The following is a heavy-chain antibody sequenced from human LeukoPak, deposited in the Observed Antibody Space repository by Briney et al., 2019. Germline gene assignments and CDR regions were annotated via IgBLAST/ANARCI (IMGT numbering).Heavy chain of an antibody. Sequence: AETLSLTCTVSGGSISGYYWSWIRQPPGKGLEWIGHMYYSGGTTYNPSLKSRVSISLDTSKKHFSLKLSSVTAADTAVYYCAGTGLFFDYWSQGTLVTVSS. V-gene: IGHV4-59*01. CDR2: MYYSGGT. D-gene: IGHD7-27*01. J-gene: IGHJ4*02. CDR1: GGSISGYY. CDR3: AGTGLFFDY.